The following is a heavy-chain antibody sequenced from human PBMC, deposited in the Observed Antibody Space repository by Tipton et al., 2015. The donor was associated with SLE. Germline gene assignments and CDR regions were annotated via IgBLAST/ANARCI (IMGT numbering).Heavy chain of an antibody. J-gene: IGHJ3*02. CDR1: GGSISSYY. CDR2: IYYSGST. Sequence: TLSLTCTVSGGSISSYYWSWIRQPPGKGLEWIGYIYYSGSTNYNPSLKSRVTMSVDTSKNQFSLKLSSVTAADTAVYYCARLGRTNYYDSSGYLDAFDIWGQGTMVTVSS. V-gene: IGHV4-59*08. CDR3: ARLGRTNYYDSSGYLDAFDI. D-gene: IGHD3-22*01.